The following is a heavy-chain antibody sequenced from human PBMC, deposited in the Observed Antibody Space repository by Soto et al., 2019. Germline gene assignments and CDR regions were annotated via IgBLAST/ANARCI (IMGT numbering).Heavy chain of an antibody. Sequence: QVQLVESGGGVVQPGRSLRLSCAASGFTFSSYGMHWVRQAPGKGLEWVAVISYDGSNKYYADSVKGRFTISRDNSKNTLYLPMNSLRAEDTAVYYCAKESVVVVAAIDYCMDFWGQGTTVTFSS. CDR3: AKESVVVVAAIDYCMDF. D-gene: IGHD2-15*01. CDR1: GFTFSSYG. V-gene: IGHV3-30*18. J-gene: IGHJ6*02. CDR2: ISYDGSNK.